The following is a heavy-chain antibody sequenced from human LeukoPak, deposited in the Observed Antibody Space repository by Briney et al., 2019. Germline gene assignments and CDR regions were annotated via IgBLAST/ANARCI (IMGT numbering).Heavy chain of an antibody. J-gene: IGHJ4*02. CDR1: GFTFSTYW. Sequence: PGGSLRLSCTASGFTFSTYWMSWVRQAPGKGPEWVANIKQDGSETHYMDSVKGRFTISRDNAKKSLYLQMNNLKAEDTAVYYCATIQLWLGSSSDYWGQGTLVTVSS. CDR2: IKQDGSET. CDR3: ATIQLWLGSSSDY. D-gene: IGHD5-18*01. V-gene: IGHV3-7*01.